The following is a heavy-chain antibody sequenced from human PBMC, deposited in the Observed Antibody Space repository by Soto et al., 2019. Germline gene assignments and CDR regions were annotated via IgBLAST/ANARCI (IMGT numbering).Heavy chain of an antibody. V-gene: IGHV3-74*01. CDR1: GFTFSSYW. D-gene: IGHD3-3*01. J-gene: IGHJ3*02. CDR2: INSDGSST. CDR3: ASALEHHDFWSGPRGSAFDI. Sequence: GGSQRLSCAASGFTFSSYWMHWVRQAPGEGQVWVSRINSDGSSTSYADSVKGRFTISRDNAKNTLYLQMNSLRSEDTAVYYCASALEHHDFWSGPRGSAFDIWGQGTMVTAS.